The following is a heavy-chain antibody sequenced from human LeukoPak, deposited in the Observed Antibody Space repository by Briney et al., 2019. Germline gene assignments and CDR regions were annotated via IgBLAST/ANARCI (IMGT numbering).Heavy chain of an antibody. V-gene: IGHV4-34*01. CDR1: GGSFSGYY. D-gene: IGHD3-16*02. J-gene: IGHJ4*02. CDR2: INHSGRT. CDR3: ARGIDDYVWGSYLH. Sequence: ASESLSLTCAVYGGSFSGYYWGSIRQPPGKGLGWIGEINHSGRTNYNPSLKSRVTISVDTSKNQCTLKLSAVTAADTAVYYCARGIDDYVWGSYLHWGQGNLVTVSS.